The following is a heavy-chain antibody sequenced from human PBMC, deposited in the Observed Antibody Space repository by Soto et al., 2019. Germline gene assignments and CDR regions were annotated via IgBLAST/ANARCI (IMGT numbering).Heavy chain of an antibody. Sequence: GGSLRLSCAAFGFTFRSYAMSWVRQAPGKGLEWVSALTDSGGSTYYADSVQGRFTISRDNSKNTLYLQMNSLGAEDTAVYYCAKDYSSTWYPGHGMGVWGQGTTVTV. D-gene: IGHD6-13*01. CDR2: LTDSGGST. CDR1: GFTFRSYA. J-gene: IGHJ6*02. CDR3: AKDYSSTWYPGHGMGV. V-gene: IGHV3-23*01.